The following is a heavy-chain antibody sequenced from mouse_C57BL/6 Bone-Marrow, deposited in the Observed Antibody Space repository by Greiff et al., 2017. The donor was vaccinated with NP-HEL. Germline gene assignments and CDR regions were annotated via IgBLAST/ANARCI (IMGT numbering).Heavy chain of an antibody. J-gene: IGHJ3*01. V-gene: IGHV1-55*01. D-gene: IGHD2-2*01. CDR2: IYPGSGST. CDR3: ARSKTWGYYGYDGFAY. Sequence: VQLQQSGAELVKPGASVKMSCKASGYTFTSYWITWVKQRPGQGLEWIGDIYPGSGSTNYNEKFKSKATLTVDTSSSTAYMQLSSLTSEDSAVYYCARSKTWGYYGYDGFAYWGQGTLVTVSA. CDR1: GYTFTSYW.